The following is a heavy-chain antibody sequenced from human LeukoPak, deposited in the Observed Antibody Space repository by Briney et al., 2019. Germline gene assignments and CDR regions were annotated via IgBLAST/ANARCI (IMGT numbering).Heavy chain of an antibody. CDR3: AKDRVPAM. V-gene: IGHV3-74*01. J-gene: IGHJ4*02. CDR2: INSDGSST. D-gene: IGHD2-2*01. CDR1: GFTFSNYW. Sequence: PGGSLRLSCVVSGFTFSNYWMHWVRQAPGKGLVWVSRINSDGSSTHYVDSVKGRFTISRDNSKNSLYLQMNSLRTEDTALYYCAKDRVPAMWGQGTLVTVSS.